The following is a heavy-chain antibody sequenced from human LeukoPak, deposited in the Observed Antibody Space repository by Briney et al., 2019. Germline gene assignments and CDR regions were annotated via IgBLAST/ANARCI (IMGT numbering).Heavy chain of an antibody. CDR3: ARDPDRRYDSSGYYGDY. CDR2: IIPILGIA. V-gene: IGHV1-69*04. D-gene: IGHD3-22*01. CDR1: GYTFTSYG. Sequence: GASVKVSCKASGYTFTSYGISWVRQAPGQGLEWMGRIIPILGIANYAQKFQGRVTITADKSTSTAYMELSSLRSEDTAVYYCARDPDRRYDSSGYYGDYWGQGTLVTVSS. J-gene: IGHJ4*02.